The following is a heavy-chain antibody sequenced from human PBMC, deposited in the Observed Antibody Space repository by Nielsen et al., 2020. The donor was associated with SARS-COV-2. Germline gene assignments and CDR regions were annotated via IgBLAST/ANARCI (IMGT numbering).Heavy chain of an antibody. J-gene: IGHJ5*02. D-gene: IGHD2-2*01. CDR1: GYSISSGYY. CDR2: IYHSGST. CDR3: ARNYIVVVPAATPLKVEYNWFDP. V-gene: IGHV4-38-2*02. Sequence: SETLSLTCTVSGYSISSGYYWGWIRQPPGKGLEWIGSIYHSGSTYYNPSLKSRVTISVDTSKNQFSLKLSSVTAADTAVYYCARNYIVVVPAATPLKVEYNWFDPWGQGTLVTVSS.